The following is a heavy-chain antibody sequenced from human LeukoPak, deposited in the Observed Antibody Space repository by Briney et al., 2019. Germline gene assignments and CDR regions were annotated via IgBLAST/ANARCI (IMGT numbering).Heavy chain of an antibody. CDR3: ARDQELAWGSVFDY. CDR1: GFTFSSYA. Sequence: PGRSLRLSCAASGFTFSSYAMHWVRQAPGKGLEWVAVISYDGSNKYYADSVKGRFTISRDNSKNTLYLQMNSLRAEDTAVYYCARDQELAWGSVFDYWGQGTLVTVSS. V-gene: IGHV3-30*04. J-gene: IGHJ4*02. CDR2: ISYDGSNK. D-gene: IGHD1-26*01.